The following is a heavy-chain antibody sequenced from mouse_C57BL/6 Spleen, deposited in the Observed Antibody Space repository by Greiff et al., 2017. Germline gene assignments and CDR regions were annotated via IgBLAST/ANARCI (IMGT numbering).Heavy chain of an antibody. CDR1: GYTFTNYW. Sequence: VQLQESGAELVRPGTSVKMSCKASGYTFTNYWIGWAKQRPGHGLEWIGDIYPGGGYTNYNEKFKGKATLTADKSSSTAYMQFSSLTSEDSAIYYCARDTGKEGYFDVWGTGTTVTVSS. J-gene: IGHJ1*03. V-gene: IGHV1-63*01. CDR2: IYPGGGYT. CDR3: ARDTGKEGYFDV.